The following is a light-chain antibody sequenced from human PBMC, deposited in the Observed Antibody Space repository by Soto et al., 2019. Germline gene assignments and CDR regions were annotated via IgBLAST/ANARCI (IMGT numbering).Light chain of an antibody. CDR1: QGVSRGY. CDR3: HQRQSWPRT. V-gene: IGKV3-20*01. CDR2: GVS. J-gene: IGKJ1*01. Sequence: EIVLTHSQGTLSLSPCERATLSCSASQGVSRGYLAWYQQKAGQAPRLLIYGVSSRATGVSHRFSGSGSGTEFTLTISSLQPEDFAVYYCHQRQSWPRTFGQGTKV.